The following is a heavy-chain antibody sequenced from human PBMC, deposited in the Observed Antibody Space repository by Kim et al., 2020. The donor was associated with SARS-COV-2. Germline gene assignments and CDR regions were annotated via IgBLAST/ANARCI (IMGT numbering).Heavy chain of an antibody. CDR1: GGYITGSSHY. CDR2: IYYSGST. Sequence: SETLSLTCTVSGGYITGSSHYWAWIRQPPGRGLEWIGSIYYSGSTHYNPSLKSRLAISVDTVKNQFSLNLFSVTAADTAVYYCVRNVSKVTSTTTKRNWFDHWGQGTLVTVSS. J-gene: IGHJ5*02. CDR3: VRNVSKVTSTTTKRNWFDH. V-gene: IGHV4-39*01. D-gene: IGHD4-17*01.